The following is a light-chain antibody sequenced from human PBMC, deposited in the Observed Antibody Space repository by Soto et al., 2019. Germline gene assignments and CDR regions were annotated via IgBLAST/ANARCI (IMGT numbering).Light chain of an antibody. CDR2: GAS. CDR1: QSVSSNY. Sequence: EIVLTQSPGTLSLSPGERATLSCRASQSVSSNYLSWFQQKPGQAPRLLIYGASNRATGIPDRFSGSGSGTDFTLTISRLGTEDFAVYYCQQYGSSPLTFGPGTKVDTK. CDR3: QQYGSSPLT. V-gene: IGKV3-20*01. J-gene: IGKJ3*01.